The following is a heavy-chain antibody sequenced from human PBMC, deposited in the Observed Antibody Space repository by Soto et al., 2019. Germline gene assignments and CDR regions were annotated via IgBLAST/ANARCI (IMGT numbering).Heavy chain of an antibody. V-gene: IGHV3-23*01. D-gene: IGHD2-2*01. CDR1: GFTFSSYG. CDR2: ISAAGGSA. CDR3: AKPPPYCSSNTCYFPFDS. Sequence: EVQLLESGGGLVQPGGSLRVSCAASGFTFSSYGMSWVRQAPGKGLEWVSSISAAGGSAYYADPVKGRFTISRDNSKNTLYLQMNSPSAADTAVYYCAKPPPYCSSNTCYFPFDSWGQGTLVTVSS. J-gene: IGHJ5*01.